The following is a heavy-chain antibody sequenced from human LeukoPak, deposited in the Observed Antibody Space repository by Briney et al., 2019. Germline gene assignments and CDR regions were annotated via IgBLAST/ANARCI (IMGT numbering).Heavy chain of an antibody. Sequence: GGSLRLASAAFGFSFRSYGMHWVRQAPGKGLEFVSVISSDGSTPYYADSVKGRFTISRDNSKNTLYLQMGSLRAEDMAVYYCARVFGGHTNGLDYWGQGTLVTVSS. D-gene: IGHD2-8*01. J-gene: IGHJ4*02. CDR1: GFSFRSYG. V-gene: IGHV3-64*02. CDR2: ISSDGSTP. CDR3: ARVFGGHTNGLDY.